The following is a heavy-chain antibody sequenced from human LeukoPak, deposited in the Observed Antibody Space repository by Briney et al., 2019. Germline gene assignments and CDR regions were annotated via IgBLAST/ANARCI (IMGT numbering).Heavy chain of an antibody. CDR3: ARDWVGIEVTGSQFDY. J-gene: IGHJ4*02. V-gene: IGHV1-18*01. CDR2: ISAHNGNT. CDR1: GYSFSTYG. D-gene: IGHD6-19*01. Sequence: ASVKVSCKASGYSFSTYGVSWVRQAPGQGLEWMGWISAHNGNTIYAQSFQGRVTITTDTSTNTAYMELRSLRSDDTATFYCARDWVGIEVTGSQFDYWGQGTLVTVSS.